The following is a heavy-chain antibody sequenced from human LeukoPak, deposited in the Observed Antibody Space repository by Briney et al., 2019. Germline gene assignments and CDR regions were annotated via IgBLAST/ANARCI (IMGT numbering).Heavy chain of an antibody. CDR3: ARHEVGYCSGGSCPYYFDY. J-gene: IGHJ4*02. V-gene: IGHV4-61*05. CDR1: GGSISSSSYY. CDR2: IYYSGNT. Sequence: PSETLSLTCTVSGGSISSSSYYWGWIRQPPGKGLEWIGYIYYSGNTRYNPSLMSRVTISVDMSKNHFSLKLTSVTAADTAVYYCARHEVGYCSGGSCPYYFDYWGQGTLVTVSS. D-gene: IGHD2-15*01.